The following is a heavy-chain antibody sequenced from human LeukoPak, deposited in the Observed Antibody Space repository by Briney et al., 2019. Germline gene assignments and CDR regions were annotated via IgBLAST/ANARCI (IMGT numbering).Heavy chain of an antibody. D-gene: IGHD3/OR15-3a*01. J-gene: IGHJ3*01. CDR1: GFTFSTAW. V-gene: IGHV3-15*01. CDR2: VNTKADGGTT. CDR3: TTEDF. Sequence: GGSHRLSCAGSGFTFSTAWMIWVRQAPGKGREWVGRVNTKADGGTTDYAAPVKGRLTISRDDSKNMVHLQMNSLKTEDTAVYYCTTEDFWGQGTLVTVSS.